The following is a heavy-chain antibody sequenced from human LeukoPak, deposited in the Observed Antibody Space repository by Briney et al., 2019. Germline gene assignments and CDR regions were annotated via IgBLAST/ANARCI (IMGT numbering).Heavy chain of an antibody. V-gene: IGHV4-59*01. Sequence: PSETLSLTCTVSGGSISSYYWSWIRQPPGKGLEWIGYIYYSGSANYNPSFKSRVTISVDTSKNRISLKLPSVTAADAAVYYCARGSGWYGYWGQGTLVSVSS. J-gene: IGHJ4*02. CDR3: ARGSGWYGY. CDR1: GGSISSYY. CDR2: IYYSGSA. D-gene: IGHD6-19*01.